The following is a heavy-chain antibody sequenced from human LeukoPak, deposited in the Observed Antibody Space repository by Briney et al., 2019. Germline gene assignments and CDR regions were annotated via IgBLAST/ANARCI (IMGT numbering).Heavy chain of an antibody. CDR1: GFTFSSYE. Sequence: LRLSCAASGFTFSSYEMNWVRQHPGKGLEWIGYIYYSGRPYYNPSLKSRVTISVDTSKNQSSLNLTSVTAADTAVYYCARDIRPYNWFDPWGQGTLVTVSS. D-gene: IGHD2-2*02. J-gene: IGHJ5*02. V-gene: IGHV4-31*02. CDR3: ARDIRPYNWFDP. CDR2: IYYSGRP.